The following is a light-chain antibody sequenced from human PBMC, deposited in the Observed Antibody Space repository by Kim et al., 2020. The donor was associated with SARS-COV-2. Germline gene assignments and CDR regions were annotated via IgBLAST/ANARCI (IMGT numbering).Light chain of an antibody. CDR1: QSVSSD. J-gene: IGKJ1*01. CDR2: DAS. Sequence: IVLTPSPATLSLSPGERATLSCRARQSVSSDLAWYQQKPGQAPRLLIVDASNRATGIPARFSGSGSGTDFTLTISSLEPEDFAVYYCQQRGDWPTFGQGTKVDIK. V-gene: IGKV3-11*01. CDR3: QQRGDWPT.